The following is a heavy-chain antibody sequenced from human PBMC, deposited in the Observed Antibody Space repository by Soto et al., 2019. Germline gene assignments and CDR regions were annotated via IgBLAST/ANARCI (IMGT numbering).Heavy chain of an antibody. D-gene: IGHD3-16*02. Sequence: EVQLVESGGGLVQPGGSLRLSCAASEFTFNNYWMHWVRQVPGKGLEWVSRINTDGSTTNYADSVMGRFTISGDNADNPVYLQMNSLRAADTAVYYCARGIYLKYGLDVWGQGATVTVSS. V-gene: IGHV3-74*01. CDR1: EFTFNNYW. CDR3: ARGIYLKYGLDV. J-gene: IGHJ6*02. CDR2: INTDGSTT.